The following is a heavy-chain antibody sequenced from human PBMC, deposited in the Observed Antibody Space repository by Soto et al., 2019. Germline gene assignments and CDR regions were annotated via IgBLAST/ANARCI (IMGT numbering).Heavy chain of an antibody. Sequence: GGSLRLSCVASGFIFSSYGMHWVRQAPGKGLEWVAVIWYDGSNKYYADSVKGRFTISRDNSKNMLYLQMNSLRDEDTAVYYCARDRGYTYGFDFWGQGALVTVSS. CDR3: ARDRGYTYGFDF. V-gene: IGHV3-33*01. J-gene: IGHJ4*02. D-gene: IGHD5-18*01. CDR1: GFIFSSYG. CDR2: IWYDGSNK.